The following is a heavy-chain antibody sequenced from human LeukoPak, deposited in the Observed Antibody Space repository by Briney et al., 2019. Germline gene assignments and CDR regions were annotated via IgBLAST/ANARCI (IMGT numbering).Heavy chain of an antibody. CDR2: INHSGST. V-gene: IGHV4-38-2*02. J-gene: IGHJ5*02. CDR3: ATTTGGPYNWFDP. D-gene: IGHD1-1*01. CDR1: GYSISSGYY. Sequence: PSETLSLTCTVSGYSISSGYYWGWIRQPPGKGLEWIGEINHSGSTNYNPSLKSRVTISVDTSKNQFSLKLSSVTAADTAVYYCATTTGGPYNWFDPWGQGTLVTVSS.